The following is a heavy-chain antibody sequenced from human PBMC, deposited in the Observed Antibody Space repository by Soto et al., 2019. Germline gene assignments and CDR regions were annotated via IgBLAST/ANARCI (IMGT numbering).Heavy chain of an antibody. CDR2: ISIEKGDT. V-gene: IGHV1-18*01. CDR3: ARCYCSVGSCFTCWHFDL. D-gene: IGHD2-15*01. Sequence: QVQVVQSGAEVKKPGASGKVACKASGYSFDTFGRSWVRQAPGKGLEWMGWISIEKGDTNSAQKFQDRVTMTTDTSTSTAYMELRSLTSDDTAVYYCARCYCSVGSCFTCWHFDLWGRGTLVTVSS. J-gene: IGHJ2*01. CDR1: GYSFDTFG.